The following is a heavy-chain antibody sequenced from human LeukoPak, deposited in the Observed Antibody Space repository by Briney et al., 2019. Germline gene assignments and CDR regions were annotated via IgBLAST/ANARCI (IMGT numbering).Heavy chain of an antibody. CDR2: IYPGDSET. V-gene: IGHV5-51*01. Sequence: GESPKIPFKASGYRFTTYWIGWVRQMPGKGLEWMGIIYPGDSETKYSPSFQGQVTISADKSISTAYLQWSSLKASDTAMYYCALNYYGDWFDPWGQGTLVTVSS. J-gene: IGHJ5*02. CDR3: ALNYYGDWFDP. D-gene: IGHD3-10*01. CDR1: GYRFTTYW.